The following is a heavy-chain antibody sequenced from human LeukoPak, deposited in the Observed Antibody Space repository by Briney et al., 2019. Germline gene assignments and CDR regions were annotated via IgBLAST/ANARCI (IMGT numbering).Heavy chain of an antibody. CDR3: ARSTVVVPAAISHYYYMDV. CDR2: IIPIFGTA. V-gene: IGHV1-69*13. Sequence: SVKVSCKASGGTFSSYAISWVRQAPGQGLEWMGGIIPIFGTANYAQKFQGRVTITADESTSTAYMELSSLRSEDTAVYYCARSTVVVPAAISHYYYMDVWGKGTTVTVSS. CDR1: GGTFSSYA. J-gene: IGHJ6*03. D-gene: IGHD2-2*02.